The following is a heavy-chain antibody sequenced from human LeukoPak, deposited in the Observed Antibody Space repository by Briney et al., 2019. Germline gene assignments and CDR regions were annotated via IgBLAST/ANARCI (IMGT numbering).Heavy chain of an antibody. D-gene: IGHD6-13*01. CDR1: GGSISSYY. Sequence: PSETLSLTCTVSGGSISSYYWSWIRQPPGKGLEWIGYIYYSGSTNYNPSLKSRVTISVDTSKNQFSLKLSSVTAADTAVYYCARHGPGRTCYSSSCFFSYYFDYWGQGTLVTVSS. V-gene: IGHV4-59*08. CDR3: ARHGPGRTCYSSSCFFSYYFDY. CDR2: IYYSGST. J-gene: IGHJ4*02.